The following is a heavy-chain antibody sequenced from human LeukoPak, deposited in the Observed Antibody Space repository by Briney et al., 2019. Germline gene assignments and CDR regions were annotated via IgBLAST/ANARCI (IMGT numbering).Heavy chain of an antibody. J-gene: IGHJ4*02. CDR3: ARRFHSSGWYYYFDY. CDR2: IYYSGST. D-gene: IGHD6-19*01. V-gene: IGHV4-59*08. CDR1: GGSISSYY. Sequence: SETLSLTCTVSGGSISSYYWSWIRQPPGKGLEWIGYIYYSGSTNYNPSLKSRVTISVDTSKNQFSLKLSSVTAADTAVYYCARRFHSSGWYYYFDYWGQGTLVTVSS.